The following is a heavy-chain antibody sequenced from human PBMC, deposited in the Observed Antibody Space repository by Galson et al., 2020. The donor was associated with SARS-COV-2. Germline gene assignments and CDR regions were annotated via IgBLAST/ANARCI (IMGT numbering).Heavy chain of an antibody. CDR3: ARGHTWTYSPLAN. D-gene: IGHD1-7*01. Sequence: SEPLSLTCTVSGGSINSYYWSWIRQPPGKGLEWIGVVYYGGSTNYNPSLKSRVTLSADTSKNQFSLTLSSVTAADTAVYYCARGHTWTYSPLANWGQGTLITVSS. CDR2: VYYGGST. CDR1: GGSINSYY. V-gene: IGHV4-59*08. J-gene: IGHJ4*02.